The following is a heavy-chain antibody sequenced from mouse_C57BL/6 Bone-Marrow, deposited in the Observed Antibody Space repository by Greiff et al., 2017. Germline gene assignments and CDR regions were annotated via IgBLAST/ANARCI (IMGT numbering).Heavy chain of an antibody. CDR3: ARDYGNYWYFDV. Sequence: QVQLQQSGPGLVQPSQSLSITCTVSGFSLTSYGVHWVRQSPGKGLEWLGVIWSGGSTDYNAAFISRLSISKDNSKSQVFFKMNSLQADDTAIYYSARDYGNYWYFDVWGTGTTVTVSS. D-gene: IGHD2-1*01. V-gene: IGHV2-2*01. CDR2: IWSGGST. CDR1: GFSLTSYG. J-gene: IGHJ1*03.